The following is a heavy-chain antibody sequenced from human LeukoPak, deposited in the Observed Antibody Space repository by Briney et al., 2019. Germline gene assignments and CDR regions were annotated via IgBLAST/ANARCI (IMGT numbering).Heavy chain of an antibody. CDR1: GFTFSSYS. Sequence: GGSLRLSCAASGFTFSSYSMNWVRQAPGKGLEWVSSISSISSYIYYADSVKGRFTVSRDNAKNSLYLQMDSLRAEDTAVYYCLRDLNWSLDQWGQGTLVTVSS. CDR2: ISSISSYI. D-gene: IGHD1-20*01. J-gene: IGHJ4*02. CDR3: LRDLNWSLDQ. V-gene: IGHV3-21*01.